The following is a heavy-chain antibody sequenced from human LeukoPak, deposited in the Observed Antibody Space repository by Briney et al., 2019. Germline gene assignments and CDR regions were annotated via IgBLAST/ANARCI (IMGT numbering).Heavy chain of an antibody. V-gene: IGHV4-59*01. CDR2: IYYSGST. Sequence: SETLSLTCTVSGGSISSYYWSWIRQPPGKGLEWIGYIYYSGSTNYNPSLKSRVTISVDTSKNQFPLKLSSVTAADTAVYYCARDDYGDYEFDYWGQGTLVTVSS. D-gene: IGHD4-17*01. CDR3: ARDDYGDYEFDY. J-gene: IGHJ4*02. CDR1: GGSISSYY.